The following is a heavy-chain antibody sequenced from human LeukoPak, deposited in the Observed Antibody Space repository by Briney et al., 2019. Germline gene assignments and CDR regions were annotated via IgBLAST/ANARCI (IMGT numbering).Heavy chain of an antibody. CDR2: IYYSGST. CDR1: GGSISNYY. D-gene: IGHD6-19*01. J-gene: IGHJ4*02. CDR3: ARDVAGFDY. Sequence: SETLSLTCTVSGGSISNYYWSWIRQPPGKGLEWIGYIYYSGSTNYNPSLKSRVTISVDTSKNHFSLKLNSVTAADTAVYYCARDVAGFDYWGQGTLVTVSS. V-gene: IGHV4-59*01.